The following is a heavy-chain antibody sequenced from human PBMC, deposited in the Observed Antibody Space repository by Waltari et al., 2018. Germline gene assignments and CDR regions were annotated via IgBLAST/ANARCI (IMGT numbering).Heavy chain of an antibody. CDR3: ARDLILRYFDWLSGRGFDY. D-gene: IGHD3-9*01. CDR1: GFTFSNYG. J-gene: IGHJ4*02. V-gene: IGHV3-7*01. Sequence: EQLVESGGGVVQPGGSLRLSCAASGFTFSNYGIHWVRQAPGKGLEWVANIKQDGSEKYYVDSVKGRFTISRDNAKNSLYLQMNSLRAEDTAVYYCARDLILRYFDWLSGRGFDYWGQGTLVTVSS. CDR2: IKQDGSEK.